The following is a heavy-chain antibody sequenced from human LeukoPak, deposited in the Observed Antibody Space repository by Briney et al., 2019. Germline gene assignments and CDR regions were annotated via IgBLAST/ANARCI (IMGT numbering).Heavy chain of an antibody. CDR3: AKDIGCSGGSCYGPYYYYGMDV. CDR2: ISWDGGSI. CDR1: GSTFVDFA. J-gene: IGHJ6*02. D-gene: IGHD2-15*01. V-gene: IGHV3-9*01. Sequence: SRRLSWQPPGSTFVDFAMHWDRQLPGKGLGWVSGISWDGGSIGYADSVKGRFTISRDNAKNSLYLQMNSLRAEDTALYYCAKDIGCSGGSCYGPYYYYGMDVWGQGTTVTVSS.